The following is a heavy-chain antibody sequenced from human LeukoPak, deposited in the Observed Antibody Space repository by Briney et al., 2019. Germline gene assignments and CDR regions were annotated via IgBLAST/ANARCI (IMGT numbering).Heavy chain of an antibody. J-gene: IGHJ4*02. V-gene: IGHV3-15*01. CDR1: GFTFSNAW. Sequence: GGSLRLSCAASGFTFSNAWMSWVRQAPGKGLEWVGRIKSKNDGGTTDYAAPVKGRFTISRDDSKNTKYLQMNSLKTEDTAVYYCSTTDYYDSSGYYNVDYWGQGTLVTVSS. CDR2: IKSKNDGGTT. D-gene: IGHD3-22*01. CDR3: STTDYYDSSGYYNVDY.